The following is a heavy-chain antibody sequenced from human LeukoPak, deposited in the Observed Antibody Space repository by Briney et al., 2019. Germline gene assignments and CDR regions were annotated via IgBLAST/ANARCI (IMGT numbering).Heavy chain of an antibody. CDR2: IYTSGST. J-gene: IGHJ3*02. CDR1: GGSISSGSYY. Sequence: SETLSLTCTVSGGSISSGSYYWSWIRQPAGKGLEWIGRIYTSGSTNYNPSLKSRVTISVDTSKNQFSLKLSSVTAADTAVYYCARDESGYPRGAFDIWGQGTMVTVSS. V-gene: IGHV4-61*02. D-gene: IGHD2-2*01. CDR3: ARDESGYPRGAFDI.